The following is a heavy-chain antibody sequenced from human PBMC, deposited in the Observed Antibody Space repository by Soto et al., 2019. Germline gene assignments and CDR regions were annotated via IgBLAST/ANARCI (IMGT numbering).Heavy chain of an antibody. J-gene: IGHJ4*02. CDR2: IYYNGNT. CDR1: RGSISTYY. CDR3: ARHATRSYDY. Sequence: SETLSLTCTVSRGSISTYYWSWIRQPPGKGLECIGYIYYNGNTNYNPPLKSRVTISVDTSKNQFTLNLNSVTAADTAVYYCARHATRSYDYWGQGTLVTVSS. V-gene: IGHV4-59*08.